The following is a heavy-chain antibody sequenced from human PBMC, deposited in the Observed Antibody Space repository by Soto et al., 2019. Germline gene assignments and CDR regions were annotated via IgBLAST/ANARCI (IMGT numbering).Heavy chain of an antibody. CDR3: ARGGPSRYCSSTSCYVPQRFYYMDV. D-gene: IGHD2-2*01. J-gene: IGHJ6*03. CDR2: IGTAGDT. CDR1: GFTFSSYD. Sequence: GGSLRLSCAASGFTFSSYDMHWVRQATGKGLEWVSAIGTAGDTYYPGSVKGRFTISRENAKNSLYLQMNSLRAGDTAVYYCARGGPSRYCSSTSCYVPQRFYYMDVWGKGTTVTVSS. V-gene: IGHV3-13*01.